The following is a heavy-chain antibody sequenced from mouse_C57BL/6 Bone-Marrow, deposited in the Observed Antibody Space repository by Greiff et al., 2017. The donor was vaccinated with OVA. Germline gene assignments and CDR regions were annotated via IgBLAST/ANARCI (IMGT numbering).Heavy chain of an antibody. J-gene: IGHJ2*01. CDR1: GYSITSGYY. CDR2: ISYDGSN. Sequence: ESGPGLVKPSQSLSLTCSVTGYSITSGYYWNWIRQFPGNKLEWMGYISYDGSNNYNPSLKNRISITRDTSKIQFCLKLNAVTTEDTATYYGAREGRGDYWGQGTTLTVSS. CDR3: AREGRGDY. V-gene: IGHV3-6*01.